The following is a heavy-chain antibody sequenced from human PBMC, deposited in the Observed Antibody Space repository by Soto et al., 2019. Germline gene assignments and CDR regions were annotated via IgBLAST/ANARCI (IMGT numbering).Heavy chain of an antibody. CDR1: GFTFGSST. CDR2: IGGSGIST. V-gene: IGHV3-23*01. CDR3: AKGRRTSGWLLDY. D-gene: IGHD6-19*01. J-gene: IGHJ4*02. Sequence: GGSLSLSCAASGFTFGSSTMSWVRQALGKGLEWVAGIGGSGISTYYADSVKGRFTISRDNSKNTLYVQMHTLRAEDTAIYYCAKGRRTSGWLLDYWGQGTLVTVSS.